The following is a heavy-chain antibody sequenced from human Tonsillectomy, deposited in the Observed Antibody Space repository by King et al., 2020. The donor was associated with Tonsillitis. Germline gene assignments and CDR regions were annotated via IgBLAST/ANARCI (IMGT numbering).Heavy chain of an antibody. CDR3: ARHSYGDYVGGWFDP. V-gene: IGHV4-59*08. D-gene: IGHD4-17*01. CDR1: GGSISSYY. Sequence: QLQESGPGLVKPSETLSLTCTVSGGSISSYYWSWIRQPPGKGLEWIVYIYYSGSTNYNPPLKSRVTISVDTSKNQFSLKLSSVTAADTAVYYCARHSYGDYVGGWFDPWGQGTLVTVSS. CDR2: IYYSGST. J-gene: IGHJ5*02.